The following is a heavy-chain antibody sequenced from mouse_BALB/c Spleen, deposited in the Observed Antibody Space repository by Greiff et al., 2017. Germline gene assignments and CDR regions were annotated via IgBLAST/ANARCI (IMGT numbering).Heavy chain of an antibody. V-gene: IGHV5-6-5*01. CDR3: ARTGTSAY. J-gene: IGHJ3*01. D-gene: IGHD4-1*01. CDR1: GFTFSSYA. Sequence: DVQLVESGGGLVKPGGSLKLSCAASGFTFSSYAMSWVRQTPEKRLEWVASISSGGSTYYPDSVKGRFTISRDNARNILYLQMSSLRSEDTAMYYCARTGTSAYWGQGTLVTVSA. CDR2: ISSGGST.